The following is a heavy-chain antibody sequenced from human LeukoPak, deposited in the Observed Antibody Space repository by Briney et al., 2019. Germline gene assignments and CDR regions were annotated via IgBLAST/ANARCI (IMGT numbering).Heavy chain of an antibody. J-gene: IGHJ4*02. CDR2: ISYDGSNK. V-gene: IGHV3-30-3*01. CDR3: AKAPARIAAAGYPFRLDY. Sequence: PGGSLRLSCAASGFTFSSYAMNWVRQAPGKGLEWVAVISYDGSNKYYADSVKGRFTISRDNSKNTLYLQMNSLRAEDTAVYYCAKAPARIAAAGYPFRLDYWGQGTLVTVSS. CDR1: GFTFSSYA. D-gene: IGHD6-13*01.